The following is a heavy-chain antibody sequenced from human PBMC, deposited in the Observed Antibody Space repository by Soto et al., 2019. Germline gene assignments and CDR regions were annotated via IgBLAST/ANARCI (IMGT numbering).Heavy chain of an antibody. D-gene: IGHD3-22*01. Sequence: VQLVESGGGLVKPGGSLRLSCAASGFIFSDYYMSWIRQAPGKGLEWISYISSSDNIIYYADSVKGRFTISRDNAKNSLYLQMNSLRAEDTAVYYCARDRGYYDSSGYFDYWGQGTLVTVSS. CDR2: ISSSDNII. CDR3: ARDRGYYDSSGYFDY. J-gene: IGHJ4*02. V-gene: IGHV3-11*01. CDR1: GFIFSDYY.